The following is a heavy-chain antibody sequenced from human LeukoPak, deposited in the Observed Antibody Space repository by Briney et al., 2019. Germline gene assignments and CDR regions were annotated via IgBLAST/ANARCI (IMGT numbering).Heavy chain of an antibody. D-gene: IGHD1-26*01. CDR3: ARDLATLRGGDQSFDY. J-gene: IGHJ4*02. Sequence: SVKVSCKASGGTFSSYAISWVRQAPGQGLEWMGRIIPILGIANYAQKFQGSVTITADKSTSTAYMELSSLRSEDTAVYYCARDLATLRGGDQSFDYWGQGTLVTVSS. CDR2: IIPILGIA. CDR1: GGTFSSYA. V-gene: IGHV1-69*04.